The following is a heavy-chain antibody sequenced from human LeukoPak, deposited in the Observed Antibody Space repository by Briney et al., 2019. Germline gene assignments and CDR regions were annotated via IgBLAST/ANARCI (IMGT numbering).Heavy chain of an antibody. CDR3: AKDPMVRGLTYDN. D-gene: IGHD3-10*01. CDR2: ISPNSGGT. J-gene: IGHJ4*02. V-gene: IGHV1-2*02. Sequence: ASVKVSCKASGYTFTGYYMHWVRQAPGQGLEWMGWISPNSGGTNYAQKFQGRVTMTRDTSVNTAYMELSRLRSDDTAVYYCAKDPMVRGLTYDNWGQGTLVTVSS. CDR1: GYTFTGYY.